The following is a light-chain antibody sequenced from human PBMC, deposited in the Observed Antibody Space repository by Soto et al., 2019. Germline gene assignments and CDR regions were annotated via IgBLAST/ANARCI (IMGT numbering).Light chain of an antibody. CDR1: QTVSSSY. CDR2: GAS. V-gene: IGKV3-20*01. Sequence: EIVLTQSPGTLSLSPGKRATLSCWASQTVSSSYLAWYQQKRGQAPRLLIHGASRRATGIPDRFSGSGSGTDFTLAISRLEPEDFAVYYCQLYGSSLITFGQGTRLEIK. CDR3: QLYGSSLIT. J-gene: IGKJ5*01.